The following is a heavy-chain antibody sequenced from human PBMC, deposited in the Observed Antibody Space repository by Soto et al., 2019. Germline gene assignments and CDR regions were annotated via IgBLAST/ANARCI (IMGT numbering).Heavy chain of an antibody. D-gene: IGHD1-26*01. CDR2: ISGSGSPT. CDR3: ARDMSGGTYNYYYGMDV. Sequence: GGSLRLSCAASGFSFSSYAMTWVRQAPGRGLDWVSAISGSGSPTYYADSVKGRFTISRDNSKNTLYLQMNSLRADDTAVYYCARDMSGGTYNYYYGMDVWGQGTTVTV. J-gene: IGHJ6*02. CDR1: GFSFSSYA. V-gene: IGHV3-23*01.